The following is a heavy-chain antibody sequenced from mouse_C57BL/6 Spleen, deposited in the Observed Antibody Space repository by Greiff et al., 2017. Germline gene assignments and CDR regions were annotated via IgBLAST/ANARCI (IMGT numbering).Heavy chain of an antibody. Sequence: QVQLQQPGAELVRPGTSVKLSCKASGYTFTSYWMHWVKQRPGQGLEWSGVIDPSDSYTNYNQKFKGKATLTVDTSSSTAYMQLSSLTSEDAAVYYCASNLRGYFDYWGQGTTLTVSS. CDR2: IDPSDSYT. V-gene: IGHV1-59*01. CDR3: ASNLRGYFDY. CDR1: GYTFTSYW. J-gene: IGHJ2*01. D-gene: IGHD4-1*02.